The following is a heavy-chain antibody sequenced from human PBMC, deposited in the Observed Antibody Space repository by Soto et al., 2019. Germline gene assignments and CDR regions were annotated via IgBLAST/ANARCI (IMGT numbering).Heavy chain of an antibody. J-gene: IGHJ6*02. Sequence: QVQLVESGGGVVQPGRSLRLSCAASGFTFSSYGMHWVRQAPGKGLECVAVISYDGSNKYYADSVKGRFTISRDNSKNTLYLQMNSLRAEDTAVYYCAKDRRSSSSNGMDVWGQGTTVTVSS. D-gene: IGHD6-6*01. CDR3: AKDRRSSSSNGMDV. CDR1: GFTFSSYG. CDR2: ISYDGSNK. V-gene: IGHV3-30*18.